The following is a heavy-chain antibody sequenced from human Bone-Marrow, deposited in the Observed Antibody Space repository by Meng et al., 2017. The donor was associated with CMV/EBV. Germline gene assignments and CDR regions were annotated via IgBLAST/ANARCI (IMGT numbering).Heavy chain of an antibody. V-gene: IGHV3-21*01. J-gene: IGHJ4*02. D-gene: IGHD1-20*01. Sequence: ETLSLTCTVSGGSISSYYWSWVRQAPGKGLEWVSAISGSGGSTYYADSVKGRFTISRDNAKNSLYLQMNTLRAEDTAVYYCARDGSITGTTQGGGGWGQGTLVTGAS. CDR1: GGSISSYY. CDR3: ARDGSITGTTQGGGG. CDR2: ISGSGGST.